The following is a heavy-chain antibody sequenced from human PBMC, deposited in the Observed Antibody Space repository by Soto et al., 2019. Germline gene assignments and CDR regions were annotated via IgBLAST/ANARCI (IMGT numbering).Heavy chain of an antibody. CDR1: GGSFGGFY. CDR3: ARGQSSLLLDC. CDR2: INHSGST. V-gene: IGHV4-34*01. D-gene: IGHD2-8*02. Sequence: PSETLSLPSAVFGGSFGGFYGSWIRQPPGKGLEWIGEINHSGSTNYNPSLKSRVTISVDTSKNQFSLKLSSVTAADTAVYYCARGQSSLLLDCWGQGVLVTVSS. J-gene: IGHJ4*02.